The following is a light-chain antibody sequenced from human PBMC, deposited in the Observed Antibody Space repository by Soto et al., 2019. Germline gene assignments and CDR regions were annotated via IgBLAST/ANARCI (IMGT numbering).Light chain of an antibody. J-gene: IGKJ1*01. CDR3: QQYYSYPRT. V-gene: IGKV1-8*01. CDR2: AAS. Sequence: SCCSASTGGRVTITCRASQGISSYLAWYQQKPGKAPKLLIYAASTLQSGVPSRFSGSGSGTDFTLTISCLQSEDFATYYCQQYYSYPRTFGQGTKVDIK. CDR1: QGISSY.